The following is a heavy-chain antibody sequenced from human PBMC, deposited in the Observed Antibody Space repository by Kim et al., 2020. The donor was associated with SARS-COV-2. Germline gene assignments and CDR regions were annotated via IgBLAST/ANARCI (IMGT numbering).Heavy chain of an antibody. V-gene: IGHV1-69*13. D-gene: IGHD3-3*01. CDR3: ARDRRDFWSGPQLHWFDP. CDR1: GGTFSSYA. J-gene: IGHJ5*02. CDR2: IIPIFGTA. Sequence: SVKVSCKASGGTFSSYAISWVRQAPGQGLEWMGGIIPIFGTANYAQKFQGRVTITADESTSTAYMELSSLRSEDTAVYYCARDRRDFWSGPQLHWFDPWGQGTLVTVSS.